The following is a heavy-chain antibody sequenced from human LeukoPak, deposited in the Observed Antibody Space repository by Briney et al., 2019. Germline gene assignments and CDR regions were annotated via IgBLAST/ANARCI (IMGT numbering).Heavy chain of an antibody. J-gene: IGHJ4*02. CDR2: IYSGGST. Sequence: GGSLRLSCAASGFTVSSNYMSWVRQAPGKGLEWVSVIYSGGSTYYADSVRGRFTISRDNSKNTLYLQMNSLRAEDTAVYYCARGGQLAYYFDYWGQGTLVTVSS. D-gene: IGHD6-13*01. CDR1: GFTVSSNY. V-gene: IGHV3-66*02. CDR3: ARGGQLAYYFDY.